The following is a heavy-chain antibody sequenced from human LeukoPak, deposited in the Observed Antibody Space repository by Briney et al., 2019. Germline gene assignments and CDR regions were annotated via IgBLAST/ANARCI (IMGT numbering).Heavy chain of an antibody. D-gene: IGHD3-16*01. CDR2: IYHSGST. CDR1: GYSISSGHY. V-gene: IGHV4-38-2*01. J-gene: IGHJ3*02. CDR3: AEGLGGGAFDI. Sequence: SETLSLTCAVSGYSISSGHYWGWIRQPPGKGLEWIGSIYHSGSTYYNPSLKSRVTISVDTSKNQFSLKLSSVTAADTAVYYCAEGLGGGAFDIWGQGTMVTVSS.